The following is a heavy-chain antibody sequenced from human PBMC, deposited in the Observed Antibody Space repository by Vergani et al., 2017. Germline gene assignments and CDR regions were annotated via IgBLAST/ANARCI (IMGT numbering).Heavy chain of an antibody. CDR3: ATPQTVTTGGMEV. Sequence: EVPLVQSGAEVKKPWATMKISCKVSGYTFTDHYMHWVKQAPGKGLEWMGLVDPEDGETIYTEKFKGRVTIAAATSTDTSHLELSSLTSEDTAVYYCATPQTVTTGGMEVWGQGTTVIVSS. V-gene: IGHV1-69-2*01. J-gene: IGHJ6*02. D-gene: IGHD4-17*01. CDR2: VDPEDGET. CDR1: GYTFTDHY.